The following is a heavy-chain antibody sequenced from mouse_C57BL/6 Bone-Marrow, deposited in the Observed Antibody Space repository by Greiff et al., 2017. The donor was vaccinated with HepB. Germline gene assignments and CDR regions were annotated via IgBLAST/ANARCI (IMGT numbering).Heavy chain of an antibody. CDR2: INPNNGGT. D-gene: IGHD2-5*01. CDR3: ARCDYYSNYVAMDY. CDR1: GYTFTDYY. J-gene: IGHJ4*01. V-gene: IGHV1-26*01. Sequence: EVQLQQSGPELVKPGASVKISCKASGYTFTDYYMNWVKQSHGKSLEWIGDINPNNGGTSYNQTFKGKATLTGDKSSSTAYMDLRSLTSEDSAVYYCARCDYYSNYVAMDYWGQGTSVTVSS.